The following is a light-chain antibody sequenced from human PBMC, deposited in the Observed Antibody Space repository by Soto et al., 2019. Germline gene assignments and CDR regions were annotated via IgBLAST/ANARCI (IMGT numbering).Light chain of an antibody. CDR2: DTS. Sequence: QAVVTQEPSLTVSPGGTVTLTCGSSTGAVTSGHYPYWFQQKPGQAPRTLIYDTSNKHSWTPARFSGSLLGGKAALTLSGAQPEAEAEYYCLLSYSGALGGGTKVTVL. V-gene: IGLV7-46*01. J-gene: IGLJ2*01. CDR1: TGAVTSGHY. CDR3: LLSYSGA.